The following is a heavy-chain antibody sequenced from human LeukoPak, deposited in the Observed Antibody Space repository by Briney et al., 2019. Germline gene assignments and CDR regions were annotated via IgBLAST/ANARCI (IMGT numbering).Heavy chain of an antibody. Sequence: SETLSLTCTVSGGSISSSSYYWGWIRQPPGKGLEWIGSIYYSGSTYYNPSLKSRVTISVDTSKNQFSLKLSSVTAADTAVYYCARYLDYGGNSRVFQHWGQGTLVTVSS. CDR2: IYYSGST. CDR1: GGSISSSSYY. V-gene: IGHV4-39*07. J-gene: IGHJ1*01. D-gene: IGHD4-23*01. CDR3: ARYLDYGGNSRVFQH.